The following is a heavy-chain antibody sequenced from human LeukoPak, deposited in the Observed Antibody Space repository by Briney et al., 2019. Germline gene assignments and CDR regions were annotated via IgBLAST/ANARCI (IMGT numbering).Heavy chain of an antibody. D-gene: IGHD3-3*01. CDR2: FSNSGST. V-gene: IGHV4-39*07. J-gene: IGHJ4*02. CDR3: ARAPYDFWSGYYGGLYFDY. CDR1: GGSISSSRSY. Sequence: SETLSLTCTVSGGSISSSRSYWGWIRQPPGKGLEWIASFSNSGSTYFNPSLKSRVTISVDTSKNQFSLKLSSVTAADTAVYYCARAPYDFWSGYYGGLYFDYWGQGTLVTVSS.